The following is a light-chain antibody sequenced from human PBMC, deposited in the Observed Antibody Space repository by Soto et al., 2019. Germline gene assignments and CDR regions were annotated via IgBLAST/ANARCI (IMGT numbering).Light chain of an antibody. Sequence: IVLTQSPGTLSISPGQRATISCRASQTVSNGNLAWYQQKPGQAPRLLIYGTSNRATGIPDRFTGSGSGTDFNLTIISLEREEFAVYYCQQYGTSPKTVGQGTKLDIK. CDR1: QTVSNGN. CDR3: QQYGTSPKT. CDR2: GTS. V-gene: IGKV3-20*01. J-gene: IGKJ1*01.